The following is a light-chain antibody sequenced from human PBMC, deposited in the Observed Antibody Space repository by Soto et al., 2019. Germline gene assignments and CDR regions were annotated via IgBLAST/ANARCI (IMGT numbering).Light chain of an antibody. CDR3: QQRSNWPLT. CDR1: QSVSSY. CDR2: DAS. J-gene: IGKJ4*01. Sequence: EIVLTQSPATLSLSPGARATLSCRASQSVSSYLAWYQQKPGQAPSLLIYDASSRAAGIPARFSGSGSGTDFTLTISSLEPEDFAVYCCQQRSNWPLTFGGGTKVDIK. V-gene: IGKV3-11*01.